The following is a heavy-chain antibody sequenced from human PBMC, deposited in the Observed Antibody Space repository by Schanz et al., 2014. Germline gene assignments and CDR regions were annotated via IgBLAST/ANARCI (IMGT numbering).Heavy chain of an antibody. CDR3: ARDFSAYVGNYFDY. D-gene: IGHD5-12*01. Sequence: QLQLQESGSGLVKPSQTLSLTCGVSGGSISSGGSSWNWIRLPPGKGLEWIGYIYHSGSTYYNPSLKSRVTISVDRSKNQFSLILNSVTAADTAVYYCARDFSAYVGNYFDYWGQGTLVTVSS. CDR1: GGSISSGGSS. J-gene: IGHJ4*02. CDR2: IYHSGST. V-gene: IGHV4-30-2*01.